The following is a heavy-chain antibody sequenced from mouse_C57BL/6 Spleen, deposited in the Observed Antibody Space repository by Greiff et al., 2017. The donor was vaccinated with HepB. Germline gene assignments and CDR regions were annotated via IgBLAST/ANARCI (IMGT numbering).Heavy chain of an antibody. D-gene: IGHD1-1*01. CDR2: ISSGSSTI. V-gene: IGHV5-17*01. CDR3: ASGYYYGSSSLAMDY. J-gene: IGHJ4*01. CDR1: GFTFSDYG. Sequence: EVKLVESGGGLVKPGGSLKLSCAASGFTFSDYGMHWVRQAPEKGLEWVAYISSGSSTIYYADTVKGRFTISRDNAKNTLFLQMTSLRSEDTAMYYCASGYYYGSSSLAMDYWGQGTSVTVSS.